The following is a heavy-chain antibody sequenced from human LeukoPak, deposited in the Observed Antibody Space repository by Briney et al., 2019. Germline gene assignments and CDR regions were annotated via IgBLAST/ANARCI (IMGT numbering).Heavy chain of an antibody. CDR2: IYYSGDT. Sequence: SETLSLTCSVSGGSISSSSYYCGWIRQPPGKGLEWIGSIYYSGDTYKNPSLKSRVTISMDTSKNQFSLKLSSVTAADTALYYCAVNGGSDYWGQGTLVSVSS. D-gene: IGHD7-27*01. CDR3: AVNGGSDY. CDR1: GGSISSSSYY. J-gene: IGHJ4*02. V-gene: IGHV4-39*01.